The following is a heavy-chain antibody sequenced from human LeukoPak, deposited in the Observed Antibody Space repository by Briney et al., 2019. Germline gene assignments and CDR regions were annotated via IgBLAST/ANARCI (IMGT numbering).Heavy chain of an antibody. Sequence: GGSLRLSCAASGFTFSSYAMTWVRQAPGKGLEWVGFIRSKVWGGTPEYAASVKGRFTISRNDSKGIAYLQMNSLKTEDTAVYYCSRDQTPYYWGQGTLVTVSS. CDR1: GFTFSSYA. CDR2: IRSKVWGGTP. V-gene: IGHV3-49*04. J-gene: IGHJ4*02. CDR3: SRDQTPYY.